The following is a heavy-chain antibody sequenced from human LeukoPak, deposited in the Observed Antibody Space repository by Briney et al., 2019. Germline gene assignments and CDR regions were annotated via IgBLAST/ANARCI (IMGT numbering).Heavy chain of an antibody. Sequence: SETLSLTCTVSGGSINNYYWSWIRQPAGKGLEWIGRIYTRGSTNYKPSLKSRVTMSVDTSKKQFSLKLSSVTAADTAVYYCARGRYCSADICSGGDTFDIWGQGTMVSVSS. CDR3: ARGRYCSADICSGGDTFDI. D-gene: IGHD2-15*01. CDR1: GGSINNYY. J-gene: IGHJ3*02. CDR2: IYTRGST. V-gene: IGHV4-4*07.